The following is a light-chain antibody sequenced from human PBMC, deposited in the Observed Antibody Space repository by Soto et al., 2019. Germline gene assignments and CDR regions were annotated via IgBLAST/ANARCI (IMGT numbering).Light chain of an antibody. Sequence: EIVLTQSPGTLSSSPGERATLSCRASQSIYSRYLAWYQQRHGQPPRLLIHGAFTRATGISDRFSGSGSGTDFTLTISRLEPEDFAVYYCHHYGDSPPETFGQGTRVEIK. CDR1: QSIYSRY. CDR2: GAF. J-gene: IGKJ1*01. V-gene: IGKV3-20*01. CDR3: HHYGDSPPET.